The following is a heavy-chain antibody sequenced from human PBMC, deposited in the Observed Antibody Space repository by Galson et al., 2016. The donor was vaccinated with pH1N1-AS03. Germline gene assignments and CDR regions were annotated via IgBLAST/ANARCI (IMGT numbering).Heavy chain of an antibody. CDR1: EFSLNTSGMR. Sequence: PALVKPTQTLSLTCTFSEFSLNTSGMRVSWIRQPPGKALEWLARIDWNDNKFYSTSLKTRLTISKDTSKNQVVLTMTNVDPVDTATHYCARIPATGGMDVWGQGTTVTVSS. D-gene: IGHD5-12*01. J-gene: IGHJ6*02. CDR3: ARIPATGGMDV. V-gene: IGHV2-70*04. CDR2: IDWNDNK.